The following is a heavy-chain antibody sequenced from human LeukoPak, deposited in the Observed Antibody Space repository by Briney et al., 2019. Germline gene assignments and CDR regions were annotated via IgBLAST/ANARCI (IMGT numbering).Heavy chain of an antibody. Sequence: GGSLRLSCAASGFTFDDYGMSWVRQAPGKGVEWVSGINWNGGSTDYADSVKGGFTISRDNAKNSLYMQMNSLRAEDTALYYCARGYSSSPVDYWGQGTLVTVSS. J-gene: IGHJ4*02. V-gene: IGHV3-20*04. CDR2: INWNGGST. CDR1: GFTFDDYG. CDR3: ARGYSSSPVDY. D-gene: IGHD6-13*01.